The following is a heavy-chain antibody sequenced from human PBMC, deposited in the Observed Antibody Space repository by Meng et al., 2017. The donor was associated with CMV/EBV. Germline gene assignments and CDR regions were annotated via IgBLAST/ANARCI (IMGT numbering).Heavy chain of an antibody. V-gene: IGHV3-21*01. CDR1: GFTFSSYS. CDR2: ISSSSSYI. CDR3: ARGGGWSSSSDWGDYYYYGMDV. J-gene: IGHJ6*02. D-gene: IGHD6-6*01. Sequence: GGSLRLSCAASGFTFSSYSMNWVRQAPGKGLEWVSSISSSSSYIYYADSVKGRFTISRDNAKNSLYLQMNSLRAEDTAVYYCARGGGWSSSSDWGDYYYYGMDVWGQGTTVTVSS.